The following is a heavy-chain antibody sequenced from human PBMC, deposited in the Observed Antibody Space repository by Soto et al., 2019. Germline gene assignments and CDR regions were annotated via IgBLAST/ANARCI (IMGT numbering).Heavy chain of an antibody. J-gene: IGHJ5*02. CDR2: IIPIFGTA. Sequence: SVKVSCKASGGTFSSYAISWVRQAPGQGLEWMGGIIPIFGTANYAQKFQGRDTITADESTSTAYMELSSLRSEDTAVYYCAIQASWNDVLATKMNKGKWFGPWGKGPLVTVSS. CDR3: AIQASWNDVLATKMNKGKWFGP. D-gene: IGHD1-1*01. CDR1: GGTFSSYA. V-gene: IGHV1-69*13.